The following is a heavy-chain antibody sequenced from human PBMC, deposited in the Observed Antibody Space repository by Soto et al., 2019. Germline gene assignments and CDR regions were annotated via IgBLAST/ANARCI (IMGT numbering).Heavy chain of an antibody. Sequence: GGSLRLSCAASGFTCSNYAMSWIRQAPGKGLEWVSTIRETGNTYYADSVRGRFATSRDNSENTLYLQMSSLRAEDTAVYYCAKQQMGVIRALDYWGQGTLVTVSS. CDR3: AKQQMGVIRALDY. CDR2: IRETGNT. CDR1: GFTCSNYA. D-gene: IGHD1-26*01. V-gene: IGHV3-23*01. J-gene: IGHJ4*02.